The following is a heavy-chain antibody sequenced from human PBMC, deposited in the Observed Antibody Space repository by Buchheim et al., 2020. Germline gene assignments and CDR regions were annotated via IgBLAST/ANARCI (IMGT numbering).Heavy chain of an antibody. Sequence: QVQLQESGPGLVEPSETLSLTCTVSGVSISDYYWSWIRQPPGKGLEWIGYLYNSGSTNFNPSLKSQVTISVDTSKNQFSLNLSSVTAADTAVYYCAGDYFDSSGYSDYWGQGTL. D-gene: IGHD3-22*01. V-gene: IGHV4-59*01. CDR1: GVSISDYY. CDR3: AGDYFDSSGYSDY. CDR2: LYNSGST. J-gene: IGHJ4*02.